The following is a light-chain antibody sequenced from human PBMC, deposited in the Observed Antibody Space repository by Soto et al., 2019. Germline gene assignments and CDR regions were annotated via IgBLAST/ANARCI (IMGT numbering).Light chain of an antibody. CDR3: QSYDSSLSGPRYV. CDR2: GNS. V-gene: IGLV1-40*01. CDR1: SSNIGAGYD. Sequence: QSVLTQPPSVSGAPGQRVTIPSIGSSSNIGAGYDVPWYQQLPGTAPKLLIYGNSNRPSGVPDRFSGSKSGTSASLAITGLQAEDEADYYCQSYDSSLSGPRYVFGTGTKVTVL. J-gene: IGLJ1*01.